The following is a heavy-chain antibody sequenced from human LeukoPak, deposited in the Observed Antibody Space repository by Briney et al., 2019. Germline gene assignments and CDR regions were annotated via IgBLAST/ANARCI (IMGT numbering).Heavy chain of an antibody. CDR3: ARDLDFSVDV. CDR2: INPDGSSI. V-gene: IGHV3-74*01. Sequence: GGPLRLSCAVSGFTVNTYGMHWVRQVPGKGMVWVSYINPDGSSITYADSVKGRFTISRDSAKNTLYPQMNSLRGEDRAVYYCARDLDFSVDVWGQGTTVIVSS. CDR1: GFTVNTYG. J-gene: IGHJ6*02. D-gene: IGHD3/OR15-3a*01.